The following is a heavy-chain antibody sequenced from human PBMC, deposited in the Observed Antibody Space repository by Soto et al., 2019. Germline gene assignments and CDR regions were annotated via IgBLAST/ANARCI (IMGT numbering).Heavy chain of an antibody. D-gene: IGHD6-13*01. V-gene: IGHV4-34*01. CDR2: INHSGST. Sequence: QVQLQQWGAGLLKPSETLSLTCAVYGGSFSGYYWSWIRQPPGKGLEWIGEINHSGSTNYNPSLKCRVTISVDTSKNQISLKLSSVTAADTAVYYCARLLPGYSSSWALFDYWGQGTLVTVSS. CDR3: ARLLPGYSSSWALFDY. CDR1: GGSFSGYY. J-gene: IGHJ4*02.